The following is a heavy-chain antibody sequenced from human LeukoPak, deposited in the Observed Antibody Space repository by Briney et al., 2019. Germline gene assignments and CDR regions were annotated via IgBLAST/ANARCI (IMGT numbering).Heavy chain of an antibody. CDR1: GYSFTSYW. Sequence: GESLEISCKGSGYSFTSYWIGWVRQMPGKGLEWMGIIYPCDSDTRYSPSFQGQVTISADKSISTAYLQWSSLKASDTAMYYCARLEDIVVVPAAQSPFDYWGQGTLVTVSS. V-gene: IGHV5-51*01. D-gene: IGHD2-2*01. CDR3: ARLEDIVVVPAAQSPFDY. CDR2: IYPCDSDT. J-gene: IGHJ4*02.